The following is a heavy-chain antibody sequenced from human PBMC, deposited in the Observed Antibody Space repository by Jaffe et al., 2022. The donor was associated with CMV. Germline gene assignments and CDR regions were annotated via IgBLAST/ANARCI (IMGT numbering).Heavy chain of an antibody. D-gene: IGHD2-2*02. CDR2: IYYSGST. CDR3: ARHIPAPSFVWVYYYMDV. V-gene: IGHV4-39*01. Sequence: QLQLQESGPGLVKPSETLSLTCTVSGGSISSSSYYWGWIRQPPGKGLEWIGSIYYSGSTYYNPSLKSRVTISVDTSKNQFSLKLSSVTAADTAVYYCARHIPAPSFVWVYYYMDVWGKGTTVTVSS. J-gene: IGHJ6*03. CDR1: GGSISSSSYY.